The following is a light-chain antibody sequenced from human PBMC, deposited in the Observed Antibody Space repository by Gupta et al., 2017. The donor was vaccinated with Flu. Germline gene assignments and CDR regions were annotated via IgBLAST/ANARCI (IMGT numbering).Light chain of an antibody. CDR2: SNN. J-gene: IGLJ3*02. Sequence: QSVLTQPPSASGTPGQRVTISCSGSSSNIGSNTVNWYQQPPGTAPKLRIYSNNQRPSGVPGRFSGSKSGNSDFLAISGLQAEEEADYYCAAWDDSRNRVFGGGTKLTVL. CDR3: AAWDDSRNRV. V-gene: IGLV1-44*01. CDR1: SSNIGSNT.